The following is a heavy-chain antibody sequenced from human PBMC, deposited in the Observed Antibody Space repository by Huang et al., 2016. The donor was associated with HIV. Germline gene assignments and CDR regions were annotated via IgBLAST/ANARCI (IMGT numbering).Heavy chain of an antibody. CDR3: AKESRWYSDLDN. Sequence: QVQLVESGGGVVQPGRSLRLSCVASGFTFNNFGMDWVGQAPGKGLEGVAVISDGGSSGRYSESVKGRFTISRDNPMDTLYLQMNSLRPDDTAVYYCAKESRWYSDLDNWGQGTLVTVSS. V-gene: IGHV3-30*18. J-gene: IGHJ4*02. CDR2: ISDGGSSG. D-gene: IGHD2-15*01. CDR1: GFTFNNFG.